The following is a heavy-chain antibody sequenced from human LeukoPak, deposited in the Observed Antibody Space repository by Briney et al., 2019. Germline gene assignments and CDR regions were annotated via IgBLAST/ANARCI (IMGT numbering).Heavy chain of an antibody. J-gene: IGHJ4*02. CDR1: GGSISSYY. CDR3: ARGNKITIFGVVTPKIPKYYFDY. Sequence: SETLSLTCTVSGGSISSYYWSWIRQPPGKGLEWIGEINHSGSTNYNPSLKSRVTISVDTSKNQFSLKLSSVTAADTAVYYCARGNKITIFGVVTPKIPKYYFDYWGQGTLVTVSS. V-gene: IGHV4-34*01. CDR2: INHSGST. D-gene: IGHD3-3*01.